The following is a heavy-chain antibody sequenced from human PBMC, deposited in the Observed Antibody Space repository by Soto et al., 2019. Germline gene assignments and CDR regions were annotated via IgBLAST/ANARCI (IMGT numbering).Heavy chain of an antibody. V-gene: IGHV4-31*11. D-gene: IGHD4-17*01. CDR3: ATAVTTSYYGMDV. J-gene: IGHJ6*02. CDR1: GASISSGVYY. Sequence: SEALSLTCAFSGASISSGVYYWSWIREHPGKGLEWIGYIYYSGSTYYNPPLKSRVTISVDTSKNQFSLKLSSVTAADTAVYYCATAVTTSYYGMDVWGQGTTVTVSS. CDR2: IYYSGST.